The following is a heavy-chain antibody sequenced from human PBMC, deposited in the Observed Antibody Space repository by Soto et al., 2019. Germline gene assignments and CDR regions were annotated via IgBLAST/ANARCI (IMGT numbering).Heavy chain of an antibody. D-gene: IGHD2-2*01. J-gene: IGHJ6*02. CDR1: GGTFSSYA. CDR2: IIPIFGTA. V-gene: IGHV1-69*01. CDR3: ARARDIVVVPAAYYYYGMDV. Sequence: QVPLVQSGAEVKKPGSSVKVSCKASGGTFSSYAISWVRQAPGQGLEWMGGIIPIFGTANYAQKFQGRVTITADESTSTAYMELSSLRSEDTAVYYCARARDIVVVPAAYYYYGMDVWGQGTTVTVSS.